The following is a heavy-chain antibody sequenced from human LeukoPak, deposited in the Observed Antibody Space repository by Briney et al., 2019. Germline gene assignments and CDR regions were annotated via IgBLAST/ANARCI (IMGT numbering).Heavy chain of an antibody. V-gene: IGHV3-23*01. D-gene: IGHD5-12*01. CDR2: ISGSGGST. J-gene: IGHJ4*02. Sequence: GGSLRLSCAASGFTFSNAWMSWVRQAPGKGLEWVSAISGSGGSTYYADSVKGRFTISRDNSKNTLYLQMNSLRAEDTAVYYCAKDSEKYSGYDSYFDYWGQGTLVTVSS. CDR3: AKDSEKYSGYDSYFDY. CDR1: GFTFSNAW.